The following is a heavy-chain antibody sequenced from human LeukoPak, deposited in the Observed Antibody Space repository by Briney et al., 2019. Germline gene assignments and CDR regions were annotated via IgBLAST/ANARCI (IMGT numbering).Heavy chain of an antibody. D-gene: IGHD3-3*01. CDR2: IYTSGST. CDR3: AREVGSGYPKPFDP. J-gene: IGHJ5*02. CDR1: GGSISSGSYY. Sequence: KSSETLSLTCTVSGGSISSGSYYWSWIRQPAGKGLEWIGRIYTSGSTNYNPSLKSRVTISVDTSKNQFSLKLSSVTAADTAVYYCAREVGSGYPKPFDPWGQGTLVTVSS. V-gene: IGHV4-61*02.